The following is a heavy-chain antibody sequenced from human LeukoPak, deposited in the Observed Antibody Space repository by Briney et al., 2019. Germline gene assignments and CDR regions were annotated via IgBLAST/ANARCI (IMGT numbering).Heavy chain of an antibody. J-gene: IGHJ3*02. V-gene: IGHV1-2*02. D-gene: IGHD3-22*01. CDR3: ARAHYDSSHHVNDALEI. CDR2: INPNSGGP. CDR1: GYTFTGYY. Sequence: GASVKVSCKASGYTFTGYYMHWVRQAPGQGLEWMGWINPNSGGPHYAQKFQGRVTMTRDTSSSTAYMELSRLTSDDTAVYYCARAHYDSSHHVNDALEIWGQGTMITVSS.